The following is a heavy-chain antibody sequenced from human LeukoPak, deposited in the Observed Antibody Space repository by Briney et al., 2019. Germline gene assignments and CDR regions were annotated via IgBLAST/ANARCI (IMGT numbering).Heavy chain of an antibody. D-gene: IGHD3-9*01. CDR1: GYSISSGYF. J-gene: IGHJ5*02. CDR3: ARDLGLTISANWFDP. CDR2: IYHTGAT. Sequence: SETLSFTCAVSGYSISSGYFWVWIRQPPGKGLQWIGSIYHTGATYYNPSLTSPVTISIDTSKNQFSLELNSVTAADTAVYYCARDLGLTISANWFDPWGQGTLVTVSS. V-gene: IGHV4-38-2*02.